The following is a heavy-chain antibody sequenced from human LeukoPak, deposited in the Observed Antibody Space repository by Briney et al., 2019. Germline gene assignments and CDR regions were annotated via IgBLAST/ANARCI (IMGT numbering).Heavy chain of an antibody. CDR1: GFTFSSYS. Sequence: GGSLRLSCAASGFTFSSYSMNWVRQAPGKGLEWVSSISSSSSYIYYADSVKGRFTISRDNAKNSLYLQMNSLRAEDTAVYYCARDLAVAGRPPYYGMDVWGQGTTVTVSS. V-gene: IGHV3-21*01. CDR3: ARDLAVAGRPPYYGMDV. D-gene: IGHD6-19*01. CDR2: ISSSSSYI. J-gene: IGHJ6*02.